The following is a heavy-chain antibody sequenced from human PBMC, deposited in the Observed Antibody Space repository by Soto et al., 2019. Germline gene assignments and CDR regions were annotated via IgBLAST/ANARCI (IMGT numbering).Heavy chain of an antibody. CDR2: IFWDDDE. V-gene: IGHV2-5*02. J-gene: IGHJ4*02. Sequence: QITLKESGPTLVKPTQTLTLTCTFSGFSLSTSGVGVGWIRQPPGEALEWLAIIFWDDDERYNPSLMTRLTITKDPSKNQVVLTMTNMDPADTATYYCAHRTYCSGGSCYDYWGQGTLVTVSS. CDR3: AHRTYCSGGSCYDY. D-gene: IGHD2-15*01. CDR1: GFSLSTSGVG.